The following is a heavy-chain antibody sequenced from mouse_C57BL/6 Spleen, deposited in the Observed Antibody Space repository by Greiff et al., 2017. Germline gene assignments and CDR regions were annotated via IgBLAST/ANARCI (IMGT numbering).Heavy chain of an antibody. Sequence: QVQLQQPGAELVMPGASVKLSCKASGYTFTSYWMHWVKQRPGQGLEWIGEIDPSDSYTNYNQKFKGKSTLTVDKSSSTAYMQLSSLTSEDSAVYYCARDYGSSLYWYFEVWGTGTTVTVSS. CDR1: GYTFTSYW. D-gene: IGHD1-1*01. CDR3: ARDYGSSLYWYFEV. J-gene: IGHJ1*03. CDR2: IDPSDSYT. V-gene: IGHV1-69*01.